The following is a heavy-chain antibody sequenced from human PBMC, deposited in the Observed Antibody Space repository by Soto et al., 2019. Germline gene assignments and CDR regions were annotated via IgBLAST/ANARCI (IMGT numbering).Heavy chain of an antibody. CDR3: ARGRAKMGDAFDY. J-gene: IGHJ4*02. CDR1: GFTVSSNY. V-gene: IGHV3-53*04. Sequence: GGSLRLSCAASGFTVSSNYMSWVRQAPGKGLEWVSVIYCGGSTYYADYVKGRFTISRHNSKNTLYLQMNSLRAEDTAVYYCARGRAKMGDAFDYWGQGTMVTVSS. CDR2: IYCGGST. D-gene: IGHD2-21*02.